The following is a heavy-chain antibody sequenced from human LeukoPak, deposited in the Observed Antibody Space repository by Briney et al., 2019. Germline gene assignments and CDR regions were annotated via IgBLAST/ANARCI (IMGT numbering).Heavy chain of an antibody. CDR1: GYTFSSYD. CDR2: MNPNSGNT. D-gene: IGHD3-10*01. CDR3: ARTLSYESPLRWFGEIYYYYYGMDV. V-gene: IGHV1-8*01. Sequence: ASVNVSCKATGYTFSSYDINWVRQASGQGVEWMGWMNPNSGNTGYAQKFQGRVTMTRNTSISTAYMELSSLRSEDTAVYYCARTLSYESPLRWFGEIYYYYYGMDVWGQGTTVTVSS. J-gene: IGHJ6*02.